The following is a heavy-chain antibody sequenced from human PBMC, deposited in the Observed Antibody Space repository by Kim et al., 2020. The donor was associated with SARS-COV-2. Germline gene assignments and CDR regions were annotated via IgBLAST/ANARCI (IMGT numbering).Heavy chain of an antibody. V-gene: IGHV3-30*04. CDR2: ISYDGSNK. Sequence: GGSLRLSCAASGFTFSSYAMHWVRQAPGKGLEWVAVISYDGSNKYYADSVKGRFTISRDNSKNTLYLQMNSLRAEDTAVYYCARRAQGADYWGQGTLVTVSS. CDR1: GFTFSSYA. CDR3: ARRAQGADY. J-gene: IGHJ4*02.